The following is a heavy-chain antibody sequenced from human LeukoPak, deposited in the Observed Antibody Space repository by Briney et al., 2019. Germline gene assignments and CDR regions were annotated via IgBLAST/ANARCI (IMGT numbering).Heavy chain of an antibody. CDR2: TGQYGHDN. CDR3: AREWGYGCGGECFSGIQAYYGMDV. D-gene: IGHD2-15*01. CDR1: GFTFRNRW. V-gene: IGHV3-7*03. Sequence: GGSLRLSCAGSGFTFRNRWATWVRQAPWKGLEWVASTGQYGHDNDYVDSVRGRFTISRDFAKISLFLQMNRLRAEDTAIYYCAREWGYGCGGECFSGIQAYYGMDVWGQGTTVTVSS. J-gene: IGHJ6*02.